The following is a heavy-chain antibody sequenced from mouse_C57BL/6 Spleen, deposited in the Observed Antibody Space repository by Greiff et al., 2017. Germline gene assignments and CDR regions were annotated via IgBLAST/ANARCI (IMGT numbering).Heavy chain of an antibody. J-gene: IGHJ3*01. Sequence: EVKVVESGGGLVKPGGSLKLSCAASGFTFSDYGMHWVRQAPEEGLEWVAYISSGSSTIYYADTVKGRCTISRDNAKNTLFLQMTSLRSEDTAMYYCAGMVAGTFAYWGQGTLVTVSA. D-gene: IGHD1-1*02. CDR3: AGMVAGTFAY. CDR1: GFTFSDYG. V-gene: IGHV5-17*01. CDR2: ISSGSSTI.